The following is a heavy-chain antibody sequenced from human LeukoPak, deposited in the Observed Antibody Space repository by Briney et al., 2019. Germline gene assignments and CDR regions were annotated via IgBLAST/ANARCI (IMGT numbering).Heavy chain of an antibody. V-gene: IGHV1-3*03. D-gene: IGHD2-15*01. CDR1: GYTFTSYA. CDR2: INAGNGNT. J-gene: IGHJ3*02. CDR3: ARAVVVAATFRGKNAFDI. Sequence: ASVKVSCKASGYTFTSYAMHWVRQAPGQRLEWMGWINAGNGNTKYSQEFQGRVTITRGTSASTAYMELSSLRSEDMAVYYCARAVVVAATFRGKNAFDIWGQGTMVTVSS.